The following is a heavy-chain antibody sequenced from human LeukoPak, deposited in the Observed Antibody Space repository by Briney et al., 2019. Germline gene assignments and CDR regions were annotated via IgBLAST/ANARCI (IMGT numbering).Heavy chain of an antibody. CDR3: AKSHSVASRGYSDY. V-gene: IGHV3-23*01. Sequence: GGSLRLSCAASGFTFSTYAMSWVRQTPGKGLEWVSTISDTGGSTYYADSVKGRFTISRDNSKNTFYLQMYSLGVEDTAVYYCAKSHSVASRGYSDYWGQGTLVTVSS. CDR1: GFTFSTYA. CDR2: ISDTGGST. J-gene: IGHJ4*02. D-gene: IGHD5-12*01.